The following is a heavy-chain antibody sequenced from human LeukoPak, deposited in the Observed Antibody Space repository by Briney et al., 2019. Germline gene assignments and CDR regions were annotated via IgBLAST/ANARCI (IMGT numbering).Heavy chain of an antibody. CDR1: GFNFRGYA. V-gene: IGHV3-23*01. Sequence: GGSLRLSCVASGFNFRGYAMYWVRQAPGKGREGVSSISADSRTYDADSVEGRVTIARDKSKNARYLRMTSGRAEDTARYYCAKGREIALNGLTDYRGPGNLVTVSP. CDR2: ISADSRT. J-gene: IGHJ4*02. CDR3: AKGREIALNGLTDY. D-gene: IGHD3-16*01.